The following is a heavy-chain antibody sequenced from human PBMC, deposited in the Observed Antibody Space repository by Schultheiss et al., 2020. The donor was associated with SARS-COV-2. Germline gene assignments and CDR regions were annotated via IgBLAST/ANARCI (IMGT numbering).Heavy chain of an antibody. CDR3: ARQKEGIVVVPAATDY. CDR1: GYSINSGFY. V-gene: IGHV4-38-2*01. Sequence: SETLSLTCAVSGYSINSGFYWGWIRQPPGKGLEWIGSIYQSGNTYYRPSLKSRVTISVDTSKNQFSLKLSSVTAADTAVYYCARQKEGIVVVPAATDYWGQGTLVTVAS. J-gene: IGHJ4*02. D-gene: IGHD2-2*01. CDR2: IYQSGNT.